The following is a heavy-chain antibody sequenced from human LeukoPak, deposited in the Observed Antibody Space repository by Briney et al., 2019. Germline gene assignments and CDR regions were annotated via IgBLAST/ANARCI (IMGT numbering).Heavy chain of an antibody. CDR2: IYYSGST. CDR1: GGSISSYY. Sequence: PSETLSLTCTVSGGSISSYYWSWLRQPPGKGLEWIGYIYYSGSTNYNPSLKSRVTISVDTSKNQFSLKLSSVTAADTAVYYCARDRIAAAGKVSYAFDIWGQGTMVTVSS. J-gene: IGHJ3*02. V-gene: IGHV4-59*01. CDR3: ARDRIAAAGKVSYAFDI. D-gene: IGHD6-13*01.